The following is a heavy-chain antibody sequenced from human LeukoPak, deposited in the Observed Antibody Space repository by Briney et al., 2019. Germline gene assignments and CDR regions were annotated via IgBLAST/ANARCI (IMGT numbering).Heavy chain of an antibody. CDR1: GYSFTAFY. Sequence: ASVKVSCKASGYSFTAFYIHWVRQAPGQGLEWMGWIHPRSGETNYAYKFRGRVTMTRDTSISATYMDLGSLGSDDTAVYYCARDGEYGTGSYYRGCFDYWGQGTLVTVSS. CDR3: ARDGEYGTGSYYRGCFDY. V-gene: IGHV1-2*02. J-gene: IGHJ4*02. CDR2: IHPRSGET. D-gene: IGHD3-10*01.